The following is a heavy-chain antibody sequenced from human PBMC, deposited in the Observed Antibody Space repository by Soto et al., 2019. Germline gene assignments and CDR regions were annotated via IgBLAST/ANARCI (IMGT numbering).Heavy chain of an antibody. CDR2: IYYSGST. J-gene: IGHJ4*02. CDR3: ARDARGYYDSFEGKGFDY. V-gene: IGHV4-30-4*01. Sequence: SKTLSLTCTVSGGSIRSGDYYWSWIRQPPGKGLEWIGYIYYSGSTYYKPSLKSRVTISVDTSKNQFSLKLSSVTAADTAVYYCARDARGYYDSFEGKGFDYWGQGTQVTVSS. CDR1: GGSIRSGDYY. D-gene: IGHD3-22*01.